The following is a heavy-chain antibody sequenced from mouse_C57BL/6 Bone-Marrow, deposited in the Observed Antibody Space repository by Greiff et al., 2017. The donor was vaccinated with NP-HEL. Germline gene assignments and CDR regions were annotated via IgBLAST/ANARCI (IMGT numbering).Heavy chain of an antibody. CDR3: ARGVSWFAY. J-gene: IGHJ3*01. CDR2: IHPNSGST. CDR1: GYTFTSYW. Sequence: QVQLQQPGAELVKPGASVKLSCKASGYTFTSYWMHWVKQRPGQGLEWIGMIHPNSGSTNYNEKFKSKATLTVDKSSSTAYMQLSRLTSEDSAVYYCARGVSWFAYWGQGTLVTVSA. V-gene: IGHV1-64*01.